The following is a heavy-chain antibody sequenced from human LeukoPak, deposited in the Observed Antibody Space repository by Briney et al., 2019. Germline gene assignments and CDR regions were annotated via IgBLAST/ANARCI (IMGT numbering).Heavy chain of an antibody. CDR1: GGSISSYY. D-gene: IGHD6-6*01. V-gene: IGHV4-59*01. CDR2: VYYTGST. J-gene: IGHJ4*02. Sequence: SETLSLTCTVSGGSISSYYWNWVRQPPGKGLEWIGYVYYTGSTNYNPSLKSRVTISLDTSKNQFSLKLSSVTAADTALYYCARESFAARWDWGQGTLVTVSS. CDR3: ARESFAARWD.